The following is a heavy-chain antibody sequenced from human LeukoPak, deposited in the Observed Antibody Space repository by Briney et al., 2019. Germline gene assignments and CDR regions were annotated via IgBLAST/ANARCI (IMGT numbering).Heavy chain of an antibody. CDR3: ATAGRPDFWSGYYNY. V-gene: IGHV1-24*01. CDR2: FDPEDGET. J-gene: IGHJ4*02. CDR1: GYTLTELS. D-gene: IGHD3-3*01. Sequence: ASVKVSCKVSGYTLTELSMHWVRQAPGKGREWMGGFDPEDGETIYAQKFQGRVTMTEDTSTDTAYMELSSLRSEDTAVYYCATAGRPDFWSGYYNYWGQGTLVTVSS.